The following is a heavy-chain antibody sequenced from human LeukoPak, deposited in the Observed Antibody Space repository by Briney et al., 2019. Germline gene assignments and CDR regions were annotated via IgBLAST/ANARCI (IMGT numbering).Heavy chain of an antibody. D-gene: IGHD1-20*01. Sequence: GGSLRLSCAASGFTFSSYAMSWVRQAPGKGLEWVSAISGSGGGTYYADSVKGRFTTSRDNSKNTLYLQMNSLRAEDTAVYYCAKTLLITGTTAASGGHWGQGTLVTVSS. J-gene: IGHJ4*02. CDR1: GFTFSSYA. CDR2: ISGSGGGT. V-gene: IGHV3-23*01. CDR3: AKTLLITGTTAASGGH.